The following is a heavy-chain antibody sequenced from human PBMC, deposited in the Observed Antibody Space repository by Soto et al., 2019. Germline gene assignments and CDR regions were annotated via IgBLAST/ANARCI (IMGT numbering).Heavy chain of an antibody. D-gene: IGHD3-10*01. CDR1: GGTFSSYT. Sequence: ASVKVSCKASGGTFSSYTISWVRQAPGQGLEWMGRIIPILGVANYAQKFQGRVTITADKSTSTAYMELSSLRSEDTAVYYCAREYYGSGSYGSFDIWGQGTMVTVSS. J-gene: IGHJ3*02. CDR3: AREYYGSGSYGSFDI. V-gene: IGHV1-69*04. CDR2: IIPILGVA.